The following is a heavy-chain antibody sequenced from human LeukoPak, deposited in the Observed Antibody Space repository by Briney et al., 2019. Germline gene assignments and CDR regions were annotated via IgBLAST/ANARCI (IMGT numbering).Heavy chain of an antibody. Sequence: SETLSLTCTIFGDSVSRSDSYWDWIRQPPGKGLEWVGTIYYSGRTYYSPSLKSRVTLSVDMSNNQFSLTLSSVTAADTALYFCARRRYYDSSGYLEWGQGTLVTVSS. V-gene: IGHV4-39*01. D-gene: IGHD3-22*01. CDR2: IYYSGRT. CDR1: GDSVSRSDSY. CDR3: ARRRYYDSSGYLE. J-gene: IGHJ1*01.